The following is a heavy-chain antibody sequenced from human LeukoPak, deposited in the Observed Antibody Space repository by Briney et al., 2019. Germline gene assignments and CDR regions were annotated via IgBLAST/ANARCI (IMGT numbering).Heavy chain of an antibody. J-gene: IGHJ3*02. Sequence: GGSLRLSCAASGFTLSSYAMSWVRQAPGKGLEWVSAISGSGGSTYYADSVKGRFTISRDNSKNTLYLQMNSLRAEDTAVYYCAKDIVVVPAAMFGNDAFDIWGQGTMVTVSS. CDR2: ISGSGGST. D-gene: IGHD2-2*01. CDR1: GFTLSSYA. CDR3: AKDIVVVPAAMFGNDAFDI. V-gene: IGHV3-23*01.